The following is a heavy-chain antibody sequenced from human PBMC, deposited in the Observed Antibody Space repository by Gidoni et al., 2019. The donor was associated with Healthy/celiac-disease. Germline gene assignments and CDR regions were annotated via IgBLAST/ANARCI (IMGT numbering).Heavy chain of an antibody. J-gene: IGHJ5*02. CDR2: IDPSDSYT. CDR1: GYSFTSYW. D-gene: IGHD2-21*02. CDR3: ASLPHSLEYCGGDCYSHT. V-gene: IGHV5-10-1*03. Sequence: EVQLVQSGAAVKKPGESLRISCKGSGYSFTSYWISWVRQMPGKGLEWMGRIDPSDSYTNYSPSFQGHVTISADKSISTAYLQWSSLKASDTAMYYCASLPHSLEYCGGDCYSHTWGQGTLVTVSS.